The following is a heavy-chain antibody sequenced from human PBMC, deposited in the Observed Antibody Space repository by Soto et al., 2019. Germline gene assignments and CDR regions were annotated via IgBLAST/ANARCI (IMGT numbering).Heavy chain of an antibody. V-gene: IGHV1-69*01. CDR2: LIPVFTTA. CDR3: ARDGVDVSRTTVRHGALDI. Sequence: QVPLVQSGAEVKKPGSSVKVSCKASGGSFSTYGISWVPQAPRQGLEWMGGLIPVFTTAKYAQKFQGRVSITADESTYTAYMELSSLRSEDTAVYFCARDGVDVSRTTVRHGALDIWGQGTVVTVSS. D-gene: IGHD4-17*01. CDR1: GGSFSTYG. J-gene: IGHJ3*02.